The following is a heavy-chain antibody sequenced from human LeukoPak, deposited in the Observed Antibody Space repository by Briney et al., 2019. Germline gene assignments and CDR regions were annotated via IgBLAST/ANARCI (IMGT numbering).Heavy chain of an antibody. J-gene: IGHJ4*02. CDR3: ATPMDGSSSWLDY. V-gene: IGHV3-23*01. CDR1: GFTFSSYA. Sequence: GGSLRLSCAASGFTFSSYAMSWVRQAPGKGLEWVSAISGSGGSTYYADSVKSRFTISRDNSKNTLYLQMNSLRAEDTAVYYCATPMDGSSSWLDYWGQGTLVTVSS. D-gene: IGHD6-13*01. CDR2: ISGSGGST.